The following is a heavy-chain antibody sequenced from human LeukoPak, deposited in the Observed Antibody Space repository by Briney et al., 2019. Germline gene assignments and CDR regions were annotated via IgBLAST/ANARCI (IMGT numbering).Heavy chain of an antibody. J-gene: IGHJ4*02. D-gene: IGHD2-8*02. CDR3: AKNADGGVYHPEFDN. Sequence: GGSLRLPCAASGFTLSSYAMSWVRQAPGKGLEWVPAISGSGGSGGSTYYADSVKGRFTISRDNSKNTLYLQMNSLRAEDTAVYNCAKNADGGVYHPEFDNGGKGPLVTVSS. V-gene: IGHV3-23*01. CDR2: ISGSGGSGGST. CDR1: GFTLSSYA.